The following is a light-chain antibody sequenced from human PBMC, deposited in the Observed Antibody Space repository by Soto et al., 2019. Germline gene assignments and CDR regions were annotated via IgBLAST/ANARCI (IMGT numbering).Light chain of an antibody. CDR2: GAS. V-gene: IGKV3-15*01. Sequence: EIVMTQSPATLSVSPGARATLSCRASQNVSSNLAWYQQKPGQAPRLLIYGASTRATGIPARFSGSGSGTEFTLTISSLQSEDFAVYYCQQYNNWPFPSWTFGQGTKVEMK. CDR3: QQYNNWPFPSWT. J-gene: IGKJ1*01. CDR1: QNVSSN.